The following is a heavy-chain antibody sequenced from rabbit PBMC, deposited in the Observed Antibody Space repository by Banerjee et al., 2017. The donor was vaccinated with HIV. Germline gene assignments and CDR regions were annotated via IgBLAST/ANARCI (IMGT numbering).Heavy chain of an antibody. V-gene: IGHV1S40*01. CDR1: GFSFSSNA. CDR3: ASPSSGYSLDL. CDR2: IYAGSSDSL. Sequence: QSLEESGGDLVKPGASLTLTCTASGFSFSSNAMCWVRQAPGKGLEWIACIYAGSSDSLHYASWAKGRFTISRTSSTTVTLQMTSLAAADTATYFCASPSSGYSLDLWGPGTLVTVS. J-gene: IGHJ4*01. D-gene: IGHD1-1*01.